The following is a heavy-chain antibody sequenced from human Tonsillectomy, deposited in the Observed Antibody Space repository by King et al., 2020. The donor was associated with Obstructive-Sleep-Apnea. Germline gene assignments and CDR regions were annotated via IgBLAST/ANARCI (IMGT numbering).Heavy chain of an antibody. Sequence: QLVQSGAEVKKPGASVKVSCKASGYTFTSYYMHWVRQAPGQGLEWMGIINPSGGSTSYAQKFQGRVTMTREPSTSTVYMELSSLRSEDTAVYYCARAEDCSGGSCYSGSDYWGQGTLVTVSS. CDR1: GYTFTSYY. J-gene: IGHJ4*02. V-gene: IGHV1-46*01. CDR2: INPSGGST. D-gene: IGHD2-15*01. CDR3: ARAEDCSGGSCYSGSDY.